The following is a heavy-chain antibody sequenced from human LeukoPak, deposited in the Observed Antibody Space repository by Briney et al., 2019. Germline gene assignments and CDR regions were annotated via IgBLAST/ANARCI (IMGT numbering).Heavy chain of an antibody. CDR3: ARGRITMVRGVFDY. CDR1: GGSFSGYY. CDR2: INHSGST. J-gene: IGHJ4*02. D-gene: IGHD3-10*01. Sequence: SETLSLTCAVYGGSFSGYYWSWIRQPPGKGLEWIGEINHSGSTNYNPSLKSRVTISVDTSKNQFSLKLSSVTAADTAVYYCARGRITMVRGVFDYWGQGILVTVSS. V-gene: IGHV4-34*01.